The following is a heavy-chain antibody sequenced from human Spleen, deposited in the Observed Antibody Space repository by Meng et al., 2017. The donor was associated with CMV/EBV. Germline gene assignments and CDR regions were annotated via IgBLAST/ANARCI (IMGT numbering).Heavy chain of an antibody. CDR2: IYSGGST. CDR1: GFTVSSNY. D-gene: IGHD3-3*01. J-gene: IGHJ6*02. Sequence: GESLKISCAASGFTVSSNYMSWVRQAPGKGLEWVSVIYSGGSTYYADSVKGRFTISRDNSKNTLYLQMNSLRAEDTAVYYCARARTRGSGYYYYHGMDVWGQGTTVTVSS. V-gene: IGHV3-53*01. CDR3: ARARTRGSGYYYYHGMDV.